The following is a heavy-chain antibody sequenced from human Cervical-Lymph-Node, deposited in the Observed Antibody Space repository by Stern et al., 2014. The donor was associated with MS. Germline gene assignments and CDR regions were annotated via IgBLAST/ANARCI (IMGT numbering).Heavy chain of an antibody. J-gene: IGHJ4*02. CDR3: VRDLCKSRICYPFDC. CDR1: GFTFSDYY. D-gene: IGHD2-15*01. CDR2: ISRGGTSV. V-gene: IGHV3-11*01. Sequence: VQLLESGGGLVKAGGSLRLSCAASGFTFSDYYMSWIRQAPGKGLEWVSYISRGGTSVYYAESVEGRFTISRDNAKNSLFLQMNSLRAEDTAIYYCVRDLCKSRICYPFDCWGQGTPVTVSS.